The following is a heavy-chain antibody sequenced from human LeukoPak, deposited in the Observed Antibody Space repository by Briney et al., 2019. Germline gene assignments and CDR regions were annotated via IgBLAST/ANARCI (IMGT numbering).Heavy chain of an antibody. V-gene: IGHV4-59*08. D-gene: IGHD2/OR15-2a*01. CDR1: GGSISSYY. Sequence: SETLSLTCTVSGGSISSYYWSWIRQPPGKGLEWIGYIYYSGSASYSPSLKSRVTISVDTSKNQFSLNLSSVTAADTAVYYCARHFFVGAEDAFDIWGQGTMVTVSS. CDR3: ARHFFVGAEDAFDI. CDR2: IYYSGSA. J-gene: IGHJ3*02.